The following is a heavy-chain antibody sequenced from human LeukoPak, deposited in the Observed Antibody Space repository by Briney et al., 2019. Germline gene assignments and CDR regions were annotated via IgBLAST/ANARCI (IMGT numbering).Heavy chain of an antibody. J-gene: IGHJ1*01. V-gene: IGHV1-2*02. Sequence: GASVTVSCKASGYTFTGYYMHWVRQAPGQGLEWMGWINPNSGGTNYAQKFQGRVTMTRDTSISTAYMELSRLRSDDTAVYYCARDLFSSSWYQDFQHWGQGTLVTVSS. CDR3: ARDLFSSSWYQDFQH. D-gene: IGHD6-13*01. CDR1: GYTFTGYY. CDR2: INPNSGGT.